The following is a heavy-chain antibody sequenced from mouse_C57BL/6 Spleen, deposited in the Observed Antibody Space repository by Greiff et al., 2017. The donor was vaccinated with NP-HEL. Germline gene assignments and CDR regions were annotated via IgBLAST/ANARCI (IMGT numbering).Heavy chain of an antibody. CDR3: ARDGYYEGYYFDY. D-gene: IGHD2-3*01. J-gene: IGHJ2*01. V-gene: IGHV1-82*01. Sequence: LVKPGASVKISCKASGYAFSSSWMNWVKQRPGKGLEWIGRIYPGDGDTNYNGKFKGKATLTADKSSSTAYMQLSSLTSEDSAVYFCARDGYYEGYYFDYWGQGTTLTVSS. CDR1: GYAFSSSW. CDR2: IYPGDGDT.